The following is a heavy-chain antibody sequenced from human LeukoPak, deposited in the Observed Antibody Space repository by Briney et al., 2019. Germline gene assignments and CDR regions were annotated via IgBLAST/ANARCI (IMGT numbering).Heavy chain of an antibody. J-gene: IGHJ3*02. CDR3: ARRVVTAIRDAFDI. CDR2: ISSSGSTI. V-gene: IGHV3-11*01. CDR1: GFTFSDYY. D-gene: IGHD2-21*02. Sequence: PGGSLRLSCAASGFTFSDYYMTWNRQAPGKGLEWVSYISSSGSTIYYADSVKGRFTISRDNAKNSLYLQMNSLRAEDTAVYYCARRVVTAIRDAFDIWGQGTMVTVSS.